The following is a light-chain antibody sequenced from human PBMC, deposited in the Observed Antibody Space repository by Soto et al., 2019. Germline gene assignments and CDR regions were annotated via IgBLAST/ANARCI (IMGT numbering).Light chain of an antibody. CDR1: QDISSW. Sequence: DIQMTQSPSSVSASVGDRVTITCRASQDISSWLAWYQQKPGKAPKLLISAASSLQSGVPSRFSGGESETDFTLTISSLQPYDPATYYCQQANSYPINFGQGTRLEIK. V-gene: IGKV1-12*01. CDR2: AAS. CDR3: QQANSYPIN. J-gene: IGKJ5*01.